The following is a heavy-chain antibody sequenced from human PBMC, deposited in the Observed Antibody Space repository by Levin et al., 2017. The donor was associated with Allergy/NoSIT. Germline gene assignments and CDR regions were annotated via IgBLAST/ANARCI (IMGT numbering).Heavy chain of an antibody. CDR1: GFTFSSFA. CDR2: ISFDGSNK. Sequence: LTCAASGFTFSSFAMHWVRQAPGKGLEWVAVISFDGSNKDCADSVKGRFTISRDNSKNTLYLQMNSLRDEDAAVYYCARGRGSMARETTRFDPWGQGTLVTVSS. D-gene: IGHD3-10*01. J-gene: IGHJ5*02. CDR3: ARGRGSMARETTRFDP. V-gene: IGHV3-30-3*01.